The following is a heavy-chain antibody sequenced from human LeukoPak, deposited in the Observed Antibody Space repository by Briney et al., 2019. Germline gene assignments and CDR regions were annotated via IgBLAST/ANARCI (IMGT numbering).Heavy chain of an antibody. CDR2: ISSSGSTI. J-gene: IGHJ4*02. CDR1: GFTFSNYE. Sequence: GGSLRLSCAASGFTFSNYEMNWVRQAPGKGLEWVSYISSSGSTIYHADSVKGRFTISRDNAKNSLYLQMNSLRAEDTAVYYCARIRTVPPDYWGQGTLVTVSS. CDR3: ARIRTVPPDY. D-gene: IGHD4-17*01. V-gene: IGHV3-48*03.